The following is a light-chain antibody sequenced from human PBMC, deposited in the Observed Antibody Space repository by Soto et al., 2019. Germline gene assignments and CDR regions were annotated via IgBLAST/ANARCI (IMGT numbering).Light chain of an antibody. CDR2: DNN. Sequence: QSVLTQPPSVSAAPGQKVTISCSGSSSNIGNNFVSWYQHLPGTAPKLLIYDNNKRPSGIPDRFSGTKSGTSATLGITGLRPGDEAHYYCATWDSSLIAGVFGGGTKVTVL. CDR1: SSNIGNNF. V-gene: IGLV1-51*01. CDR3: ATWDSSLIAGV. J-gene: IGLJ2*01.